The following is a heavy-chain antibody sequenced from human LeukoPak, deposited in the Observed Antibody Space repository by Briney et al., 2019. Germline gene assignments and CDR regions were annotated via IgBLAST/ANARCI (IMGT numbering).Heavy chain of an antibody. CDR2: IYSDDTT. J-gene: IGHJ5*02. CDR3: ARDRLAARPWWFDP. V-gene: IGHV3-66*01. Sequence: PGGSLRLSCAASGFTVSSYYMNWVRQAPGKGLEWVSVIYSDDTTYYADSVKGRFTISRDNSKNTLYLQMNSLRAEDTAVYYCARDRLAARPWWFDPWGQGTLVTVSS. CDR1: GFTVSSYY. D-gene: IGHD6-6*01.